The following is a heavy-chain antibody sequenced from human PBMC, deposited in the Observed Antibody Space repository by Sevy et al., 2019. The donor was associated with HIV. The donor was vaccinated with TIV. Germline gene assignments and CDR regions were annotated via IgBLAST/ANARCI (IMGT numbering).Heavy chain of an antibody. CDR1: GFTFSSHA. D-gene: IGHD6-19*01. CDR3: AREVALFSSGWYEYFDY. Sequence: GGSLRLSCAASGFTFSSHAMHWVRQAPGKGLEWVAVISYDGSKKYHADSVKGRFTISRDNSKNTLYLQMNTLSVEDTAVYYCAREVALFSSGWYEYFDYWGQGTLVTVSS. CDR2: ISYDGSKK. V-gene: IGHV3-30-3*01. J-gene: IGHJ4*02.